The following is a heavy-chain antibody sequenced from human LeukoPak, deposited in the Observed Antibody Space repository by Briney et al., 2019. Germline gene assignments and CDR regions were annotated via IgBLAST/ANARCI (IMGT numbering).Heavy chain of an antibody. CDR1: GGTFSSYA. D-gene: IGHD1-20*01. Sequence: GASVKVSCKASGGTFSSYAISWVRQAPGQGLEWMGGIIPIFSTANYAQKFQGRVTITADESTSTAYMELSSLRSEDTAVYYCARGSFNWNDSNYYYYYYGMDVWGQGTTVTVSS. CDR2: IIPIFSTA. V-gene: IGHV1-69*13. CDR3: ARGSFNWNDSNYYYYYYGMDV. J-gene: IGHJ6*02.